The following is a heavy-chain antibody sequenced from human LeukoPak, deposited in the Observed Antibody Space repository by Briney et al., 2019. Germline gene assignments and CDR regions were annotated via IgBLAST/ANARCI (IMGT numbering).Heavy chain of an antibody. CDR3: AKKDSNGWYFDS. V-gene: IGHV4-4*07. CDR1: GASISSYY. CDR2: VYIGGST. D-gene: IGHD6-19*01. J-gene: IGHJ4*02. Sequence: SETLSLTCTVSGASISSYYWSWIRQPAGKGLEWIGRVYIGGSTNYNPSLKSRVTMSVDTSKNQFSLKLSSVTAADTAVYYCAKKDSNGWYFDSWGQGTLVTVSS.